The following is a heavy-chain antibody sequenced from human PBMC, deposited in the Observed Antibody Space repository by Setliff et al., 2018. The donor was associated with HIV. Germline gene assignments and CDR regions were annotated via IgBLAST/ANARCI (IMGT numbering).Heavy chain of an antibody. J-gene: IGHJ4*02. CDR1: VASINSGTYY. Sequence: SETLSLTCTVSVASINSGTYYWNWIRQPPGKGLEWIGYIFTSGDTNYNPSLRSRVTLSVDTSKNQVSLKLGSVTAADTAVYFCASAPLYFYDGSGYLKYWGQGSQVTVSS. D-gene: IGHD3-22*01. CDR3: ASAPLYFYDGSGYLKY. V-gene: IGHV4-61*09. CDR2: IFTSGDT.